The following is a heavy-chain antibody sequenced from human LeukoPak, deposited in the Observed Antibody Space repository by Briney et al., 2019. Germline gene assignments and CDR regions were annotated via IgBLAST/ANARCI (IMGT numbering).Heavy chain of an antibody. CDR1: GFNVSSNY. CDR3: ASSGYYDSSIFDY. V-gene: IGHV3-53*04. J-gene: IGHJ4*02. Sequence: GGSLRLSRGASGFNVSSNYMSWVRQAPGPGLGWVSVFYSGGSTYYAYPVKGRFTISGHNSKNTLYLQMNILRPEDTAVYYCASSGYYDSSIFDYWGQGTLVTVSS. D-gene: IGHD3-22*01. CDR2: FYSGGST.